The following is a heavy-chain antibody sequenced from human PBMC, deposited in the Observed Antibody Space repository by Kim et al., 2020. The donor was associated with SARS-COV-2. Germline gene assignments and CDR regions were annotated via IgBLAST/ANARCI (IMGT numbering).Heavy chain of an antibody. V-gene: IGHV1-18*01. CDR3: ARTNHASKDCSGGSCYSPKGYGMDV. Sequence: ASVKVSCKASGYTFTSYGINWVRQAPGQGLEWMGWISAYNGNTNYAQKLQGRVTMTTDTSTSTAYMELRSLRSDDTAVYYCARTNHASKDCSGGSCYSPKGYGMDVWGQGTTVTVSS. CDR1: GYTFTSYG. CDR2: ISAYNGNT. D-gene: IGHD2-15*01. J-gene: IGHJ6*02.